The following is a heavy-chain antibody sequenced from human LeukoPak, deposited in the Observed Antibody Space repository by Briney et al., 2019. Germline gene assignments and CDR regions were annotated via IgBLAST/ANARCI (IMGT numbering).Heavy chain of an antibody. J-gene: IGHJ4*02. Sequence: GGSLRLSCAASGLTFSSYAMSWVRQAPGKGLEWVSSISSGSSYIYYADSVNGRFTISRDNARNSLYLLMNSLRAEDTAIYYCARDRGSDTSGYEDFDYWGQGTLVTVSS. CDR2: ISSGSSYI. CDR1: GLTFSSYA. CDR3: ARDRGSDTSGYEDFDY. D-gene: IGHD3-22*01. V-gene: IGHV3-21*01.